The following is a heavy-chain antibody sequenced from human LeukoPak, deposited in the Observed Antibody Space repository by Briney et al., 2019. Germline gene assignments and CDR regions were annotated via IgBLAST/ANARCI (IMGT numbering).Heavy chain of an antibody. J-gene: IGHJ6*02. D-gene: IGHD3-10*01. CDR1: GGSISSYY. CDR2: IYYSGST. V-gene: IGHV4-59*08. Sequence: PSGTLSLTCTVSGGSISSYYWSWIRQPPGKGLEWIGYIYYSGSTNYNPSLKSRVTISVDTSKNQFSLKLSSVTAADTAVYYCARLTMVRGVINHYYYYGMDVWGQGTTVTVSS. CDR3: ARLTMVRGVINHYYYYGMDV.